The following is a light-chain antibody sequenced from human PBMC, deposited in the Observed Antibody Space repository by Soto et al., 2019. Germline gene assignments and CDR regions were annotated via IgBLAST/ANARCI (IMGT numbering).Light chain of an antibody. CDR3: CSYAGSRYYV. J-gene: IGLJ1*01. Sequence: QSVLTQPASVSGPPGQSITISCTGTSSDVGSYNLVSWYQQHPGKAPKLMIYEGSKRPSGVSNRFSGSKSGNTASLTISGLQAEDEADYYCCSYAGSRYYVFGTGTKVTVL. V-gene: IGLV2-23*01. CDR2: EGS. CDR1: SSDVGSYNL.